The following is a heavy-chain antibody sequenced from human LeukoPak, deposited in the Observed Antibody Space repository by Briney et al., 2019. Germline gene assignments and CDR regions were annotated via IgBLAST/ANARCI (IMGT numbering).Heavy chain of an antibody. V-gene: IGHV3-21*01. J-gene: IGHJ1*01. CDR3: ASPLADYGDHREYFQH. CDR1: GFTFSSYS. Sequence: PGGSLRLSCAASGFTFSSYSMNWVRQAPGKGLEWVSSISSSSSYIYYADSVKGRFTISRDNAKNSLYLQMNSLRAEDTAVYYCASPLADYGDHREYFQHWGQGTLVTVSS. CDR2: ISSSSSYI. D-gene: IGHD4-17*01.